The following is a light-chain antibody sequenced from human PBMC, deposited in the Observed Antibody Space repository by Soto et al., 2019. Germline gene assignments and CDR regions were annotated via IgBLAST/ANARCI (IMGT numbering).Light chain of an antibody. Sequence: QSALTQPASVSGSPGQSITISCTGSSSAVGTFRLVSWYQHHPGKVPKLIIYEGSKRPSGVSDRFSGSEPGNTASLTIPGLQAEDEADYYCCSSAPGRTFVFGTGTRSPS. CDR1: SSAVGTFRL. CDR3: CSSAPGRTFV. J-gene: IGLJ1*01. V-gene: IGLV2-23*01. CDR2: EGS.